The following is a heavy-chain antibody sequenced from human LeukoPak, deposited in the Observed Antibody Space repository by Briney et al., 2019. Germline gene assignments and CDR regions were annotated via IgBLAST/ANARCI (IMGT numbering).Heavy chain of an antibody. Sequence: SQTLSLTCTVSGGSISSGGYYWSWIRQHPGKGLEWIGYIYYSGSTYYNPSLKSRVTISVDTSKNQFSLKLSSVTATDTAVYYCARGLWFGELLSGGFDYWGQGTLVTVSS. J-gene: IGHJ4*02. CDR2: IYYSGST. CDR3: ARGLWFGELLSGGFDY. CDR1: GGSISSGGYY. V-gene: IGHV4-31*03. D-gene: IGHD3-10*01.